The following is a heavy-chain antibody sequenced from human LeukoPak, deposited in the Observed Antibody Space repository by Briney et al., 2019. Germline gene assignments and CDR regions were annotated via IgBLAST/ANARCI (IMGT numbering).Heavy chain of an antibody. Sequence: ASVTVSFKASVYTFTNYDINWVRQATGQGLEWMGWMNPNSGNTGYAQKFQGRVTMTRNTSISTAYMELSSLRSEDTAVYYCARGRVNYGYWGQGTLVTVSS. CDR3: ARGRVNYGY. CDR2: MNPNSGNT. J-gene: IGHJ4*02. CDR1: VYTFTNYD. D-gene: IGHD4-11*01. V-gene: IGHV1-8*01.